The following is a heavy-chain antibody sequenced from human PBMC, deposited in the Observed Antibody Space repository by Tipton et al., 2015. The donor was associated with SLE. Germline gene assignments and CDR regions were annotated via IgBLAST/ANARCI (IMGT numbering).Heavy chain of an antibody. CDR3: ARLHGYSYGLNWFDP. CDR1: GDSMSNYY. D-gene: IGHD5-18*01. V-gene: IGHV4-4*08. J-gene: IGHJ5*02. Sequence: TLSLTCTVSGDSMSNYYWNWIRQPPGKGLEWIGYIYASGNINFNPSLKSRVTISVDTSNNQFSLRLTSVIAADTAVYYCARLHGYSYGLNWFDPWGQGTLISVSS. CDR2: IYASGNI.